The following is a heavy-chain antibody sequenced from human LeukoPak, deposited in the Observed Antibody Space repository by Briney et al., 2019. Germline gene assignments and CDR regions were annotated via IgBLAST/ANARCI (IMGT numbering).Heavy chain of an antibody. CDR1: GFTFSSYA. Sequence: HAGGSLRLSCAASGFTFSSYAMSWVRQAPGKGLEWVSAISGSGGSTYYADSVKGRFTISRDNSKNTLYLQMNSLKTEDTAVYHCTRDRGAYNLYDYWGQGTLVTVSS. J-gene: IGHJ4*02. D-gene: IGHD1-1*01. V-gene: IGHV3-23*01. CDR3: TRDRGAYNLYDY. CDR2: ISGSGGST.